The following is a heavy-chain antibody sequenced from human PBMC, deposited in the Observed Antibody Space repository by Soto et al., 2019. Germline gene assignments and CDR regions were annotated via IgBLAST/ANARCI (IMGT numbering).Heavy chain of an antibody. CDR1: GFTFSYYG. CDR3: ARDQTDSGGYSDS. J-gene: IGHJ4*02. Sequence: GGSLRLSCKASGFTFSYYGIHWVRQAPGKGLEWVAIIWNDGSNEYYADSVKGRFTISRDNSKNTVYLQVSNLRAEDTAVYFCARDQTDSGGYSDSWGQGTLVTVSS. D-gene: IGHD3-22*01. CDR2: IWNDGSNE. V-gene: IGHV3-33*01.